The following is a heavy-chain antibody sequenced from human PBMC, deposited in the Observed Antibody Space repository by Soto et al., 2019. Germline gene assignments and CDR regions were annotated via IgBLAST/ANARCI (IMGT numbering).Heavy chain of an antibody. CDR1: GCSISSGSY. CDR3: ARVHVMVVAGSTFDY. CDR2: IYHGGTT. Sequence: PSETLSLTXTVSGCSISSGSYWAWIRQPPGKGPEWIASIYHGGTTFYNPSLKSRITISVDTSNNQFSLKLTSVTAADTAVYYCARVHVMVVAGSTFDYWGHGTLVTVSS. D-gene: IGHD6-19*01. V-gene: IGHV4-38-2*02. J-gene: IGHJ4*01.